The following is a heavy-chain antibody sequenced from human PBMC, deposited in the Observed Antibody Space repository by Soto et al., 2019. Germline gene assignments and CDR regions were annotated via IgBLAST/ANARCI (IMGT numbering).Heavy chain of an antibody. Sequence: ETLSLTCAVYGGSFTGYYWSWIRQPPGKGLEWIGQINHSGSTNYNPSLKSRVTISVDTSKNQFSLKLSSVTAADTAVYYCASSGGVYYDFWSGYYKSAFDIWGQGTMVTVSS. CDR3: ASSGGVYYDFWSGYYKSAFDI. J-gene: IGHJ3*02. V-gene: IGHV4-34*01. CDR1: GGSFTGYY. D-gene: IGHD3-3*01. CDR2: INHSGST.